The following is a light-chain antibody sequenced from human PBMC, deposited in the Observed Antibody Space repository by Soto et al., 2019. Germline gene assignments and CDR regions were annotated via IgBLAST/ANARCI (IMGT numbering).Light chain of an antibody. CDR3: QQTYSTPIT. V-gene: IGKV1-39*01. CDR1: QTISNT. J-gene: IGKJ5*01. Sequence: DIQMTQSPSSLSASVGDRVTITCRASQTISNTLNWYQERPGKAPNLLIYASSTLQSGVPPKFRCGGSETEYSLTISSLQPEDFATYYCQQTYSTPITCGQGTRLEVK. CDR2: ASS.